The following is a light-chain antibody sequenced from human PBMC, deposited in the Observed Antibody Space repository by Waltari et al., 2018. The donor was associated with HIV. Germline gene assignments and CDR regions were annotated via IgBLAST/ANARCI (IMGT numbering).Light chain of an antibody. CDR1: AGLVNRCPC. CDR2: DAN. Sequence: QPVVTHEPPLTVSPGGTAILTCASRAGLVNRCPCPYWFQQRPGQAPKTLIFDANKRYSWTPARFTGSFLGGKAALTLTCAQPEDDADYYCLLSYDGDVVFGGGTKLTVL. CDR3: LLSYDGDVV. V-gene: IGLV7-46*01. J-gene: IGLJ2*01.